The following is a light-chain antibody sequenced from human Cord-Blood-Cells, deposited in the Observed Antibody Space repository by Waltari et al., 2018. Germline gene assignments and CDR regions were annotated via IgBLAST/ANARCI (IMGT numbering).Light chain of an antibody. V-gene: IGLV6-57*01. CDR1: SGSIASKY. J-gene: IGLJ2*01. CDR3: QSYDSSNVV. CDR2: EDN. Sequence: NFMLTQPHSVSESPGKTVTISCTRSSGSIASKYVQGYQQRPGSSPTTVIYEDNQRPSGVPDRFSGSIDSSSNSASLTISGLKTEDEADYYCQSYDSSNVVFGGGTKLTVL.